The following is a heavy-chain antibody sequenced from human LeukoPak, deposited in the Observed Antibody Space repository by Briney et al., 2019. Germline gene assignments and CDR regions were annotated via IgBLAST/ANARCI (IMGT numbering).Heavy chain of an antibody. V-gene: IGHV1-18*01. CDR1: GYTFTSFG. CDR3: ARREQWLVGDDY. J-gene: IGHJ4*02. Sequence: ASVNVSCKVSGYTFTSFGISWVRQAPGQGLEWMGWISAYNGHTNYAQKLQGRVTITTGTSTNTAYMELRSLRSDDTAGYYCARREQWLVGDDYWGQGTLVTVSS. CDR2: ISAYNGHT. D-gene: IGHD6-19*01.